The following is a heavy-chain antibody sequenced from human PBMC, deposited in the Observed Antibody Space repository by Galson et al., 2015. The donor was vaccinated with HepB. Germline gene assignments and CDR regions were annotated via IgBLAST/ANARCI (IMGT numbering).Heavy chain of an antibody. CDR3: AREVPAAPGFFDY. CDR1: GGSISSSNW. CDR2: IYHSGST. V-gene: IGHV4-4*02. Sequence: SETLSLTCAVSGGSISSSNWWSWVRQPPGKGLEWIGEIYHSGSTNYNPSLKSRVTISVDKSKNQFSLKLSSVTAADTAVYYCAREVPAAPGFFDYWGQGTLVTVSS. J-gene: IGHJ4*02. D-gene: IGHD2-2*01.